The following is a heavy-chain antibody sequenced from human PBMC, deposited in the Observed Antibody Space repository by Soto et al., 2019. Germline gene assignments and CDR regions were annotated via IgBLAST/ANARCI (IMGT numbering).Heavy chain of an antibody. CDR1: GLPFSGSP. D-gene: IGHD2-2*01. J-gene: IGHJ6*02. V-gene: IGHV3-73*01. Sequence: SLRLSCAASGLPFSGSPIHWVRQAYGKGLEWVGRIRSKANTYATAYATSVKGRFTISRDDSKNTTYLQMNSLKTEDTAVYFCTRPGFGDFVDPYDYGIDVWGQGTTVTVSS. CDR2: IRSKANTYAT. CDR3: TRPGFGDFVDPYDYGIDV.